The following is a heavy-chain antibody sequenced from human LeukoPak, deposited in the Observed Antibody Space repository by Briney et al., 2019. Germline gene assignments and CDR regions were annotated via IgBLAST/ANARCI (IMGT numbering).Heavy chain of an antibody. Sequence: ASVKVSCKTSGYTFISYGISWVRQAPGQGLEWVGWISTYNGNTNHAQKLQGRVTMTTDTSTSTAYLELRSLRSDDTAVYYCARGKEGYYDFWSGLVLWGQGTLVTVSS. D-gene: IGHD3-3*01. CDR2: ISTYNGNT. J-gene: IGHJ4*02. V-gene: IGHV1-18*01. CDR1: GYTFISYG. CDR3: ARGKEGYYDFWSGLVL.